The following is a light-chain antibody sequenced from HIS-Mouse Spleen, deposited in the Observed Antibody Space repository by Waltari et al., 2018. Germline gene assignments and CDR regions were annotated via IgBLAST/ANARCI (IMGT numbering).Light chain of an antibody. CDR3: SSYASSSTV. V-gene: IGLV2-14*01. CDR1: SSDVGGYNY. J-gene: IGLJ2*01. CDR2: EVS. Sequence: QSALTQPASVSVSPGQSITISCTGTSSDVGGYNYVSWYQQHPGKAPKLMIYEVSNRPSGVSNRFAGSKSGTTASPTISGLQAEDEADYYCSSYASSSTVFGGGTKLSVL.